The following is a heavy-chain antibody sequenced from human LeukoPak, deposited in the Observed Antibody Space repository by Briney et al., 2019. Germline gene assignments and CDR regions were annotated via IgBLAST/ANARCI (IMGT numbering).Heavy chain of an antibody. Sequence: ASVKVSCKASGCTFTGYYMHWVRQAPGQGLEWMGRINPNSGGTNYAQKLQGRVTMTTDTSTSTAYMELRSLRSDDTAVYYCARAYSSLSWFDPWGQGTLVTVSS. CDR3: ARAYSSLSWFDP. CDR2: INPNSGGT. CDR1: GCTFTGYY. D-gene: IGHD6-13*01. J-gene: IGHJ5*02. V-gene: IGHV1-2*06.